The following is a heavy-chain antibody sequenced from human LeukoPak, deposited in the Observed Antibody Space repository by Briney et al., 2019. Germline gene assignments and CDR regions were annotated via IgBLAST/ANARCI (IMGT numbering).Heavy chain of an antibody. D-gene: IGHD2-2*01. CDR1: GFTVSSNY. CDR3: ARGPTYQPIDF. J-gene: IGHJ4*02. CDR2: IHYSETT. V-gene: IGHV4-59*05. Sequence: GSLRLSYAASGFTVSSNYMSWVRQPPGKGLEWIASIHYSETTYYNPSLKSRVTISVDTSKNHFSLKLSSVTAADTAVYYCARGPTYQPIDFWGQGTLVTVSS.